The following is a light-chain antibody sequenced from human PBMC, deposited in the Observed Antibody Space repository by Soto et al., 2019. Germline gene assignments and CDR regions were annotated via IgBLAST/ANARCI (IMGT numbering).Light chain of an antibody. Sequence: QSVLTQPRSVSGSPGQSVTISCTGTSSDVGGSNLVSWYQQHAGRAPKLVIFDVIKRPSGVPDRFSGSKSGNTASLTISGLQVEDEADYYCCSYAGNSLWVFGGGTNSPS. CDR1: SSDVGGSNL. CDR3: CSYAGNSLWV. CDR2: DVI. J-gene: IGLJ3*02. V-gene: IGLV2-11*01.